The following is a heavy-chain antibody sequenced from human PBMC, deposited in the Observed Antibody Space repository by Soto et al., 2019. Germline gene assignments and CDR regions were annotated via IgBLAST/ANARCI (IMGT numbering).Heavy chain of an antibody. CDR1: GYSFTAYY. J-gene: IGHJ4*02. Sequence: HVQLVQSGAAVERSGASVKVSCKTSGYSFTAYYIHWVRQAPGQGLEWMGWINPDTGGTDFAQRFQGWVTMTRDTSLTTAYMDLNSLKSDDTAIYYCVRAVGRDGSSWYQGAYDSWGQGTLVTVSS. D-gene: IGHD6-13*01. V-gene: IGHV1-2*04. CDR2: INPDTGGT. CDR3: VRAVGRDGSSWYQGAYDS.